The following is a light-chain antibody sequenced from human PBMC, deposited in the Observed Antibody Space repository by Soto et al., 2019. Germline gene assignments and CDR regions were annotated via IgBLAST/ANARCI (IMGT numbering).Light chain of an antibody. CDR3: GAWDASLHAYV. CDR2: NHI. CDR1: SSNIGSKS. V-gene: IGLV1-44*01. J-gene: IGLJ1*01. Sequence: QSVLTQPPSASGTPGQRVTISCSGSSSNIGSKSATWYQQLPGTAPKLLIYNHIERPSGVPDPFSGSTSGTSASLAISGPQSEEEPDSYCGAWDASLHAYVSGVATKLTV.